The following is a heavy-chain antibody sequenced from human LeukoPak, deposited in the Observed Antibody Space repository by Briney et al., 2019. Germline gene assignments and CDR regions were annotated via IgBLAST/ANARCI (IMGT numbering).Heavy chain of an antibody. CDR1: GDSVSNNNYA. V-gene: IGHV6-1*01. CDR3: AGGYAFDV. CDR2: TYYSSQWHN. Sequence: SGPGLVKPSQTLSLTCAISGDSVSNNNYAWNGIRQSPSRGLEWLGRTYYSSQWHNDYARSVMGRISVDPDTSKSQFSLHLSSVTPDDTAVYYCAGGYAFDVWGQGTMVTVSS. J-gene: IGHJ3*01.